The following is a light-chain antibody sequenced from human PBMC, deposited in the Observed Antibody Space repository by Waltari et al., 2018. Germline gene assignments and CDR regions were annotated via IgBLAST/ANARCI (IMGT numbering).Light chain of an antibody. Sequence: QSVLTQPPSASGTPSQGVTISCSGSSSNIGTNTVSWYQQFPGTAPQLLIHTDNQRPSGVPDRFSGSKSGTSASLAISGLQSEDEAHYFCAAWDDSLNTRLFGGGTKVTVL. CDR1: SSNIGTNT. J-gene: IGLJ3*02. V-gene: IGLV1-44*01. CDR3: AAWDDSLNTRL. CDR2: TDN.